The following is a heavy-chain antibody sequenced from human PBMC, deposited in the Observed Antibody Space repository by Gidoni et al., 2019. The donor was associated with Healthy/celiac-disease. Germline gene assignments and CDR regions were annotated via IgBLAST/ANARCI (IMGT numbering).Heavy chain of an antibody. CDR2: ISWDGGST. J-gene: IGHJ4*02. D-gene: IGHD6-25*01. Sequence: EVQLVESGGVVVQPGGSLRLSCAASGFTFDDYTMHWVRQAPGKGLEWVSLISWDGGSTYYADSVKGRFIISRDNSKNSLYLQMNSLRTEDTALYYCAKEGSSIAAIDYWGQGTLVTVSS. CDR1: GFTFDDYT. V-gene: IGHV3-43*01. CDR3: AKEGSSIAAIDY.